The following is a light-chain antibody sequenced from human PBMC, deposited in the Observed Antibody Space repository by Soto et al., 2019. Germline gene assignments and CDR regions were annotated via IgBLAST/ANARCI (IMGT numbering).Light chain of an antibody. CDR2: GAS. Sequence: ELLRTHSPSTVSVSTGERVTLSCRASQSVSSNLAWYQQKPGQAPRLLIYGASTRATDIPVRFSGSGSGTEFTLTISSLQSEDFAVYYCQQYNDWPRTFGQGTKVAIK. CDR1: QSVSSN. V-gene: IGKV3-15*01. J-gene: IGKJ1*01. CDR3: QQYNDWPRT.